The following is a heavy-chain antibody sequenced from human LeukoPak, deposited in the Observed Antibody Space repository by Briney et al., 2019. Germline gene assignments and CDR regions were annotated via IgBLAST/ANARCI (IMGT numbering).Heavy chain of an antibody. CDR2: ISSSSSYI. CDR3: ARPDEQQLVRDAFDI. J-gene: IGHJ3*02. Sequence: PGGSLRLSCAASGFSFSNFRMNWVRQAPGKGLEWVSSISSSSSYIYYADSVKGRFTISRDNAKNSLYLQMNSLRAEDTAVYYCARPDEQQLVRDAFDIWGQGTMVTVSS. V-gene: IGHV3-21*01. CDR1: GFSFSNFR. D-gene: IGHD6-13*01.